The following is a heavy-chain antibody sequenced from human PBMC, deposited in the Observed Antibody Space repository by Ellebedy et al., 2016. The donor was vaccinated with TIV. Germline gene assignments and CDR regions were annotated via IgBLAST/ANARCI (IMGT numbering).Heavy chain of an antibody. J-gene: IGHJ6*02. CDR1: NGSISNYY. V-gene: IGHV4-59*01. CDR3: ARDLGLALRAMDV. CDR2: IYNTGST. D-gene: IGHD6-19*01. Sequence: MPSETLSLTCSLSNGSISNYYWSWIRQPTGKGLGWIGYIYNTGSTKYNPSLESRVTISVDASKNQVSLKLQSVIAADTAVYYCARDLGLALRAMDVWGQGTSVAVSS.